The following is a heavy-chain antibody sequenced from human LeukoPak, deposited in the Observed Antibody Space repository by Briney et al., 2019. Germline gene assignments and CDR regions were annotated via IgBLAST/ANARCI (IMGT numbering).Heavy chain of an antibody. CDR3: VREGNELLSKNFDY. CDR1: GFTFTGYY. CDR2: INPHSGGT. J-gene: IGHJ4*02. D-gene: IGHD2-21*02. Sequence: GASVKVSCKASGFTFTGYYIHWVRQAPGQGLEWMGYINPHSGGTSSPQKFQGRVTTTTDTSISAAYMELSSLISDDTAMYYCVREGNELLSKNFDYWGQGTLVTVSS. V-gene: IGHV1-2*02.